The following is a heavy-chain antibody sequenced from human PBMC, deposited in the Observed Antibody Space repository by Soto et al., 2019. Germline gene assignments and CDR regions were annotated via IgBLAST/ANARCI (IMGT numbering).Heavy chain of an antibody. CDR1: GFTFSIYG. D-gene: IGHD6-13*01. CDR3: AKGIADLH. V-gene: IGHV3-30*18. CDR2: ISYDGSNK. J-gene: IGHJ4*02. Sequence: GGSLRLSCAASGFTFSIYGMHWVRQAPGKGLEWVAVISYDGSNKYYADSVKGRFTISRDNSKNTLYLQMNSLRAEDTAVYYCAKGIADLHWGQGTLVTVSS.